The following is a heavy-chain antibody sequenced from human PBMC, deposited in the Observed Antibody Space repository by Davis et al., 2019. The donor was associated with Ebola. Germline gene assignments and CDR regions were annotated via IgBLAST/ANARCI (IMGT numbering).Heavy chain of an antibody. CDR1: GFTFSSYA. Sequence: PGGSLRLSCAASGFTFSSYAMHWVRQAPGKGLEWVAVISYDGSNKYYADSVKGRFTISRDNSKNTLYLQMNSLRAEDTAVYYCAKSSGSGSYYNGVNWFDPWGQGTLVTVSS. V-gene: IGHV3-30-3*02. J-gene: IGHJ5*02. CDR3: AKSSGSGSYYNGVNWFDP. D-gene: IGHD3-10*01. CDR2: ISYDGSNK.